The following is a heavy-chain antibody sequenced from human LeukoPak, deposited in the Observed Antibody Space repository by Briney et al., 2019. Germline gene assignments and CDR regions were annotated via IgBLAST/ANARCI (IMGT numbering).Heavy chain of an antibody. CDR3: ARDGTRYNWNDPRGAY. J-gene: IGHJ4*02. Sequence: ASVKVSCKASGGTFNSYAISWVRQAPGQGLEWMGGIIPIFGSTNYAPNFQGRVAITADISTSTAYMELSNLRSEDTAVYYCARDGTRYNWNDPRGAYWGQGTLVTVSS. CDR2: IIPIFGST. D-gene: IGHD1-20*01. CDR1: GGTFNSYA. V-gene: IGHV1-69*06.